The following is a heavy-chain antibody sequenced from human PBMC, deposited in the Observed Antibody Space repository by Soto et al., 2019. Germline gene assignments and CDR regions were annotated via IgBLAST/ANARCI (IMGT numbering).Heavy chain of an antibody. CDR3: ARPEGDYDSYFDY. J-gene: IGHJ4*02. CDR1: GGSISSSSYY. V-gene: IGHV4-39*01. CDR2: IYYSGST. Sequence: ETLSLPCTVSGGSISSSSYYWDWIRQPPGKGLEWIGSIYYSGSTYYNPSLKSRVTISVDTFKNQFSLKLSSVTAADTAVYYCARPEGDYDSYFDYWGQGTLVTVSS. D-gene: IGHD4-17*01.